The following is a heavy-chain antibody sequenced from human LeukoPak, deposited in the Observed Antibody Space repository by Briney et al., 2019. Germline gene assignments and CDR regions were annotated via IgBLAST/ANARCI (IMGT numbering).Heavy chain of an antibody. CDR2: IIPLLGIA. CDR3: ARAHIVTTITDYYYMDV. V-gene: IGHV1-69*02. D-gene: IGHD5-12*01. CDR1: GGIFSSYT. J-gene: IGHJ6*03. Sequence: VASVKVSCKASGGIFSSYTISWVRQAPGQGLEWMGRIIPLLGIANYAQKFQGRVTIIADKSTSTAYMELSSLRSEDTAVYYCARAHIVTTITDYYYMDVWGKGTTVTVSS.